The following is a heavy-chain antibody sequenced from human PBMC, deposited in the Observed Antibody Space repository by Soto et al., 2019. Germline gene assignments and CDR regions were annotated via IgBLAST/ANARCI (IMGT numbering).Heavy chain of an antibody. V-gene: IGHV3-30*18. CDR2: ISYDGSNK. CDR1: GFTFSSYG. J-gene: IGHJ4*02. D-gene: IGHD4-17*01. CDR3: AKDYDYGDYSGSFDY. Sequence: GGSLRLSCAASGFTFSSYGMHWVRQAPGKGLEWVAVISYDGSNKYYADSVKGRFTISRDNSKNTLYLQMNSLRAEDTAVYYCAKDYDYGDYSGSFDYWGQGTLVTVSS.